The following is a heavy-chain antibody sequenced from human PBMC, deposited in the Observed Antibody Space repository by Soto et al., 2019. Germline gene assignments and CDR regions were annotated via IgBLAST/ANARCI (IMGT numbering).Heavy chain of an antibody. J-gene: IGHJ6*02. D-gene: IGHD1-26*01. V-gene: IGHV1-69*13. CDR1: GGTFSSYS. Sequence: VASVKVSCKASGGTFSSYSISWVRQAPGQGLEWMGGIIPIFGTANYAQKFQGRVTITADESTSTAYMELSSLRSEDTAVYHCARGRRWELFYGMDVWGQGSTVTVSS. CDR2: IIPIFGTA. CDR3: ARGRRWELFYGMDV.